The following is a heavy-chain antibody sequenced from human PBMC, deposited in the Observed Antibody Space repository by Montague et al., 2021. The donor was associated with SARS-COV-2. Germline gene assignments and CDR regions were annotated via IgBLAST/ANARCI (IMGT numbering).Heavy chain of an antibody. J-gene: IGHJ6*02. V-gene: IGHV4-34*01. Sequence: SETLSLTCAVYGGSFSGYYWSWIRQPPGKGLEWIGEINRSGSTNXNPSLKSRVTISVDTSKNQFSLKLSSVTAADTAVYYCTREGYQVLWSDYYYYGMDVWGQGTTVTVSS. CDR3: TREGYQVLWSDYYYYGMDV. D-gene: IGHD2-2*01. CDR2: INRSGST. CDR1: GGSFSGYY.